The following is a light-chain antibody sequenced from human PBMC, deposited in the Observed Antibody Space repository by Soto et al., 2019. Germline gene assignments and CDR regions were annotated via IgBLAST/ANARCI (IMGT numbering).Light chain of an antibody. J-gene: IGKJ1*01. V-gene: IGKV3-20*01. CDR3: QQDTTSSWT. CDR2: GTS. CDR1: QCVGSSY. Sequence: EVGLMQPPGTLSLSHGERASLSCRASQCVGSSYLAWYQQKPGQAPRVLIYGTSSRPTGIPYRFSGSGSGTDFTLTISRLQPEDFAVYYCQQDTTSSWTFGRGTKVDIK.